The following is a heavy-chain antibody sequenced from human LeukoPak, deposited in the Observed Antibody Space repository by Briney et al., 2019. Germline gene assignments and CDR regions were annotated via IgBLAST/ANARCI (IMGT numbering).Heavy chain of an antibody. D-gene: IGHD6-19*01. V-gene: IGHV1-69*13. J-gene: IGHJ6*02. CDR1: GYTFTSYG. CDR3: AVTTSGWYYYYGMDV. Sequence: GASVKVSCKASGYTFTSYGISWVRQAPGQGLEWVGGIIPIFGTANYAQKFQGRVTITADESTSTAYMELSSLRSEDTAVYYCAVTTSGWYYYYGMDVWGQGTTVTVSS. CDR2: IIPIFGTA.